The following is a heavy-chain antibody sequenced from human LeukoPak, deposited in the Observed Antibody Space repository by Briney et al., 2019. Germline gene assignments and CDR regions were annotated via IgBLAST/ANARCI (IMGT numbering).Heavy chain of an antibody. CDR3: AKDSSGYNENFDY. V-gene: IGHV3-30*18. CDR2: ISYDGSNK. CDR1: GFTFSSYG. D-gene: IGHD3-22*01. Sequence: GGSLRLSCAASGFTFSSYGMHWVRQAPGKGLEWVAVISYDGSNKYCADSVKGRFTISRDNSKNTLYLQMNSLRAEDTAVYYCAKDSSGYNENFDYWGQGTLVTVSS. J-gene: IGHJ4*02.